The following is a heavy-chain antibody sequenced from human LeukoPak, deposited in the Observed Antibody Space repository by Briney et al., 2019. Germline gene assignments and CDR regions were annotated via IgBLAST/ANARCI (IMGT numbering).Heavy chain of an antibody. D-gene: IGHD6-19*01. V-gene: IGHV4-59*01. CDR2: IYYSGST. CDR1: GGSISSYC. CDR3: ARGGSTTYTYSSPPIGFDY. J-gene: IGHJ4*02. Sequence: SETLSLTCTVSGGSISSYCWSWIRQPPGKGLEWIGYIYYSGSTNYNPSLKSRVTISVDTSKNQFSLKLSSVAAADTAVYYCARGGSTTYTYSSPPIGFDYWGQGTLVTFSS.